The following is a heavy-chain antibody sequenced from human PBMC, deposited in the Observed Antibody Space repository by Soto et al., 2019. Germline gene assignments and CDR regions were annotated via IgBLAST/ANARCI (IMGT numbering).Heavy chain of an antibody. D-gene: IGHD1-26*01. J-gene: IGHJ6*02. CDR1: GYTFTSYA. V-gene: IGHV1-18*01. Sequence: VASVKVSCKASGYTFTSYAMHWVRQAPGQRLEWMGWISAYNGNTNYAQKLQGRVTMTTDTSTSTAYMELRSLRSDDTAVYYCARDGGTAGMDVWGQGTTVAVSS. CDR2: ISAYNGNT. CDR3: ARDGGTAGMDV.